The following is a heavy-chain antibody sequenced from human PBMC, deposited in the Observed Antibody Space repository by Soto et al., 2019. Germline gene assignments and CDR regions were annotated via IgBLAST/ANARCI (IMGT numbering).Heavy chain of an antibody. CDR3: AKGQENDFWSRPARNFDY. D-gene: IGHD3-3*01. V-gene: IGHV3-23*01. Sequence: EVQLLESGGGLVQPGGSLRLSCAASGFTFRIYAMAWVRQAPGKGLEWVSGIGGSTGYAYSADSVKGRFTISRDNSKNTLFLQMNSLRADDTALYYCAKGQENDFWSRPARNFDYWGQGTLVTVSS. CDR2: IGGSTGYA. CDR1: GFTFRIYA. J-gene: IGHJ4*02.